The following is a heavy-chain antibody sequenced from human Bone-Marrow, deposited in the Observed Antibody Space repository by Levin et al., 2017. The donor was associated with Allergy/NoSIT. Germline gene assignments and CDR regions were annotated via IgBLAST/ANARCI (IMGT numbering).Heavy chain of an antibody. J-gene: IGHJ3*02. D-gene: IGHD5-12*01. V-gene: IGHV3-9*01. Sequence: LSLTCAASGFTFDDYAMHWVRQSPGRGLEWVSGINWNSGKIGYGDSLKGRFTISRDNAKSSLYLQMNSLRVEDTALYYCAKTRGFSFGIDAFEMWGQGTMVTVSS. CDR2: INWNSGKI. CDR1: GFTFDDYA. CDR3: AKTRGFSFGIDAFEM.